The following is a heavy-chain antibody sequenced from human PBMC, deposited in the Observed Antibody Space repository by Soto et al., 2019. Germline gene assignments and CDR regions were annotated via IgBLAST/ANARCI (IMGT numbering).Heavy chain of an antibody. V-gene: IGHV3-11*01. CDR1: GFTFSDHY. CDR3: ASDPYYYASYY. CDR2: ISGSGSTI. D-gene: IGHD3-10*01. J-gene: IGHJ4*02. Sequence: LRLSCAASGFTFSDHYMTWIRQAPGKGLEWVAKISGSGSTIYYADSVKGRFTVSGDNAKNSLYLQMDSLRAEDTAVYYCASDPYYYASYYWGQGTLVTVSS.